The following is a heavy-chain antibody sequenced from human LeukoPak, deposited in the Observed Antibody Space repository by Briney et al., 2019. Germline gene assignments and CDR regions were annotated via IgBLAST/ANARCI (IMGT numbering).Heavy chain of an antibody. V-gene: IGHV3-30*02. J-gene: IGHJ4*02. Sequence: GGSLRLSCAASGFTFSSYGRHWVRQAPGKGLEWVAFIRYDGSNKYYADSVKGRFTISRDNAKNSLYLQMNSLGAEDTAVYYCARGIDYWGQGTLVTVSS. D-gene: IGHD6-13*01. CDR3: ARGIDY. CDR2: IRYDGSNK. CDR1: GFTFSSYG.